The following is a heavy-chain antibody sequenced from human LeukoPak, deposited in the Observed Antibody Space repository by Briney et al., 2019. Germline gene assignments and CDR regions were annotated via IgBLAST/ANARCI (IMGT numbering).Heavy chain of an antibody. CDR3: ARAHLTISSGVNYFDY. V-gene: IGHV4-59*08. D-gene: IGHD3-10*01. Sequence: SETLSLTCTVSGGSISSYYWSWIRQPPGKGLEWIGYIYYSGSTNYNPSLKSRVTISVDTSKNQFSLKLSSVTAADTAVYYCARAHLTISSGVNYFDYWGQGTLVTVSS. J-gene: IGHJ4*02. CDR2: IYYSGST. CDR1: GGSISSYY.